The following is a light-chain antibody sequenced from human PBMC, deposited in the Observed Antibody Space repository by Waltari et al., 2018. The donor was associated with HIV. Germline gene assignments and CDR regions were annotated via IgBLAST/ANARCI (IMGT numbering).Light chain of an antibody. J-gene: IGKJ1*01. CDR2: GAS. CDR1: QGIRYY. V-gene: IGKV1-27*01. Sequence: DIQMTQSPSSLSASVGDRVTITCRASQGIRYYLAWYQQKPGKVPKLLIYGASTLQSGVPSRFSGSGSGTDFTLTINSLQPEDVATYYCQKYNHDPPWTFGQGTKVEI. CDR3: QKYNHDPPWT.